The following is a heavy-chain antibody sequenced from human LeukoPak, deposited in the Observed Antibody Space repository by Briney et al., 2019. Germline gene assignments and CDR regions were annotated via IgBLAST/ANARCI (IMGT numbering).Heavy chain of an antibody. CDR2: XXNDGSIK. CDR1: GFTFSSYA. CDR3: ARGDCSGDCYHPLYY. V-gene: IGHV3-30*02. D-gene: IGHD2-21*02. J-gene: IGHJ4*02. Sequence: GGSLRLSCAASGFTFSSYAMHWVRQAPGQGLDWXXXXXNDGSIKYYADSVKGRFTISRDNSKNTLYLQMNSLRTEDTAVYYCARGDCSGDCYHPLYYWGQGSLVTVSS.